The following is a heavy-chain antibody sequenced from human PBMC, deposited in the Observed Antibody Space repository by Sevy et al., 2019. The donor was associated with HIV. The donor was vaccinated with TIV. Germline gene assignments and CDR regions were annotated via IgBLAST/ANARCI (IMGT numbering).Heavy chain of an antibody. J-gene: IGHJ4*02. Sequence: GGSLRLSCAASGFTVSSTYMSWVRQAPGKGLEWVSVIFSGGVTYYADSVKGRFTVSRDNSKNTLYVQMNSLRAEDTAVYFCSREGVYDSGGYDYWGQGTLVTVSS. CDR2: IFSGGVT. D-gene: IGHD3-22*01. CDR1: GFTVSSTY. CDR3: SREGVYDSGGYDY. V-gene: IGHV3-53*01.